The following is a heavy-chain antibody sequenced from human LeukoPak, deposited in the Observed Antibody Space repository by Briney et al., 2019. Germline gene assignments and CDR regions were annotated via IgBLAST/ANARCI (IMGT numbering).Heavy chain of an antibody. D-gene: IGHD6-13*01. Sequence: GGSLRLSCAASGFTFSSYGMHWVRQAPGKGLEWVAVIWYDGSNKYYADSVKGRFTISSDNSKNTLYLQMNSLRAEDTAVYYCARGYQQLASWGQGTLVTVSS. J-gene: IGHJ4*02. V-gene: IGHV3-33*01. CDR3: ARGYQQLAS. CDR2: IWYDGSNK. CDR1: GFTFSSYG.